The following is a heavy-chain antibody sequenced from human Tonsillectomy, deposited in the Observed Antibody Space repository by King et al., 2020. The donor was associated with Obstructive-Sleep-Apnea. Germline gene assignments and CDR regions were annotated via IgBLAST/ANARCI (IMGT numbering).Heavy chain of an antibody. CDR2: ITWNSVSI. Sequence: VQLVESGGGLIQPGRSLRLSCAASGFTFDDYAMHWVRQAPGKGLEWVSGITWNSVSIGYADSVKGRFTISRDNAKNSLYLQMNTLRAEDTALYFCAKDGRIAAAGTGPYFDYWGQGALVTVSS. J-gene: IGHJ4*02. CDR1: GFTFDDYA. D-gene: IGHD6-13*01. CDR3: AKDGRIAAAGTGPYFDY. V-gene: IGHV3-9*01.